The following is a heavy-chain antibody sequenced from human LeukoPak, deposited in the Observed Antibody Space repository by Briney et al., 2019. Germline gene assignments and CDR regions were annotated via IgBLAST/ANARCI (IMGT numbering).Heavy chain of an antibody. J-gene: IGHJ6*02. D-gene: IGHD6-13*01. V-gene: IGHV4-30-2*01. CDR1: GGSISSGGYS. CDR3: ARGAYSSSWYYYYYGMDV. CDR2: IYHSGST. Sequence: PSQTLSLTCAVSGGSISSGGYSWSWIRQPPGKGLEWIGYIYHSGSTYYNPSLKSRVTISVDRSKNQFSLKLSSVTAADTAVYYCARGAYSSSWYYYYYGMDVWGQGTTVTVSS.